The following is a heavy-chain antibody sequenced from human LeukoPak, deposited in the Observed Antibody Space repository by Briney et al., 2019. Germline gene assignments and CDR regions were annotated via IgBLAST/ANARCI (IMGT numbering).Heavy chain of an antibody. CDR1: GFTVSNNY. V-gene: IGHV3-23*01. CDR2: ISGSGGST. J-gene: IGHJ4*02. CDR3: ARGSSGHSDY. D-gene: IGHD6-19*01. Sequence: PGGSLRLSCAASGFTVSNNYMSWVRQAPGKGLEWVSAISGSGGSTYYADSVKGRFTISRDNSKNTLYLQMNSLRAEDTAVYYCARGSSGHSDYWGQGTLVTVSS.